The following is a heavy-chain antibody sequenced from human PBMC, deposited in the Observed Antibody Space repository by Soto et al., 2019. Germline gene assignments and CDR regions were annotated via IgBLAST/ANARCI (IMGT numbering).Heavy chain of an antibody. J-gene: IGHJ5*02. CDR1: GASISTYY. D-gene: IGHD6-25*01. CDR3: ARDQLSSGLYVWFDP. V-gene: IGHV4-59*01. Sequence: HVQLQESGPGLVKPSEPLSLTCTVSGASISTYYGSWIRQPPGKGLRWIGYIYYDGSTSYTPSLRSRVTISVDTSKNQFSLILSSVTSADTAVYYCARDQLSSGLYVWFDPSGQGTLVTVSS. CDR2: IYYDGST.